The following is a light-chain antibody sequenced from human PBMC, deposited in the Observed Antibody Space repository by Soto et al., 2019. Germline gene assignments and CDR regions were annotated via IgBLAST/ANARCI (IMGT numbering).Light chain of an antibody. J-gene: IGLJ1*01. CDR1: NSNIGTGFD. V-gene: IGLV1-40*01. CDR3: QTSDSGLFGLI. CDR2: GTS. Sequence: QSVLTQPPSVSGAPGQRGTIACTGNNSNIGTGFDVHWYRHLPGAAPNLLLSGTSHRTSWVPDRFSGSKSGTSASLAITGLQADDEDDYYCQTSDSGLFGLIFGTGTKLTVL.